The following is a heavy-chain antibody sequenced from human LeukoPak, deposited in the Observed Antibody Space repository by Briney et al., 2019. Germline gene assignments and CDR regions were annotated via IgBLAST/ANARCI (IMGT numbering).Heavy chain of an antibody. D-gene: IGHD2-2*01. V-gene: IGHV4-39*01. J-gene: IGHJ5*02. CDR3: ARHADIVVVPAANGGWFDP. CDR2: IYYSGST. Sequence: SETLSLTCTVSGGSISSSSYYWGWIRQPPGKGLEWIGSIYYSGSTYYNPSLKSRVTISVDTSKNQFSLKLGSVTAADTAVYYCARHADIVVVPAANGGWFDPWGQGTLVTVSS. CDR1: GGSISSSSYY.